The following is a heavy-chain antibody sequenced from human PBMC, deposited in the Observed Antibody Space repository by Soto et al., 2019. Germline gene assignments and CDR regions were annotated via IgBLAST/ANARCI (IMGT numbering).Heavy chain of an antibody. CDR2: TYYRSKWYN. V-gene: IGHV6-1*01. CDR3: ARDDGERRRYGAEIDAFDI. CDR1: GDSVSSNSAA. D-gene: IGHD3-10*01. J-gene: IGHJ3*02. Sequence: PSQTLSLTCAISGDSVSSNSAAWNWIRQSPSRGLEWLGRTYYRSKWYNDYAVSVKSRITINPDTSKNQFSLQLNSVTPEDTAVYYCARDDGERRRYGAEIDAFDIWGQGTMVTVSS.